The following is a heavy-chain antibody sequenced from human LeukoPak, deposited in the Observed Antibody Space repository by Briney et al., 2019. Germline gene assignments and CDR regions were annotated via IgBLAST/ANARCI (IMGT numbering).Heavy chain of an antibody. V-gene: IGHV4-38-2*02. D-gene: IGHD3-22*01. CDR3: VRRKADSSGYYYVDF. CDR1: GDSVSSDYL. CDR2: VYHSGST. J-gene: IGHJ4*02. Sequence: PSETLSLTCTVSGDSVSSDYLWGWVRQPPGKGLEWIGSVYHSGSTYYNPSLKSRVTISIDTSKNQFSLRLSSVTAADTAVYYCVRRKADSSGYYYVDFWGQGTLVTVSS.